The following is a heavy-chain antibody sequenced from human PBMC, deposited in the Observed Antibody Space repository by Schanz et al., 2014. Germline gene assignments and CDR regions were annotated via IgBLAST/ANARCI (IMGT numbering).Heavy chain of an antibody. CDR2: MNPNSGNT. J-gene: IGHJ4*02. V-gene: IGHV1-8*02. CDR1: GYTFTSYD. CDR3: ATGPHIVVAFDY. D-gene: IGHD2-21*01. Sequence: QVQLVQSGAEVKKPGASVRLSCEASGYTFTSYDINWVRQAPGQGLEWMGWMNPNSGNTGYAQKFQGRVTMTRHTSISTAYMELSSLTSEDTAVYYCATGPHIVVAFDYWGQGTLVTVSS.